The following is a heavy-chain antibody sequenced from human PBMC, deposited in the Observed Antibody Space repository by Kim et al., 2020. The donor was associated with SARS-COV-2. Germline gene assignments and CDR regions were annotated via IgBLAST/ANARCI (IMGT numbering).Heavy chain of an antibody. J-gene: IGHJ3*02. D-gene: IGHD3-10*01. V-gene: IGHV3-9*01. CDR3: AKDVMVRGVIGAFDI. Sequence: DSLKGRFTRSRDDAKDSLYLQMNSLRAEDTALYYCAKDVMVRGVIGAFDIWGQGTMVTVSS.